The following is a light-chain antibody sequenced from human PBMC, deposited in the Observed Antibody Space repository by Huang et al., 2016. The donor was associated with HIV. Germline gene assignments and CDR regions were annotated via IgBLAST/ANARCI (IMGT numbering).Light chain of an antibody. J-gene: IGKJ1*01. CDR2: AAT. CDR3: QQSYNSPWT. Sequence: DIQMTQSPSSLSASIGDIVIITCRASQSITTYLNWYKQKPGKAPNLLISAATTLQSGVPSRFGGSGSGTDFALTISSLQPEDFATYYCQQSYNSPWTFGQGTNVEV. CDR1: QSITTY. V-gene: IGKV1-39*01.